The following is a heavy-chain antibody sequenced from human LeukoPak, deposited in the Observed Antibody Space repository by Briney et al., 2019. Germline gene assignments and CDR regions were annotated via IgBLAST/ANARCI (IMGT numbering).Heavy chain of an antibody. D-gene: IGHD3-3*01. J-gene: IGHJ4*02. CDR1: GFTFDDYT. Sequence: PGGSLRLSCAASGFTFDDYTMHWVRQAPGKGLEWVSLISWDGSSTYYADSVKGRFTISRDNSKNSLYLQMNSLRTEDTALYYCAKASSYYDFWSGYDYWGQGTLVTVSS. CDR3: AKASSYYDFWSGYDY. CDR2: ISWDGSST. V-gene: IGHV3-43*01.